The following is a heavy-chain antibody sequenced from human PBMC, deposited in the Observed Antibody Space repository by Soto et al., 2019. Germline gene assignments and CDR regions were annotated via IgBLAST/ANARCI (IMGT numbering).Heavy chain of an antibody. D-gene: IGHD3-9*01. J-gene: IGHJ3*02. CDR3: ARGPEILTGSDDAFDI. V-gene: IGHV4-34*01. Sequence: QVQLQQWGAGLLKPSETLSLTCAVYGGSFSGYYWSWIRQPPGKGLEWIGEINHSGSTNYNPSLKSRVTITVDTTTNQFALMLSSVTAADTAVYYCARGPEILTGSDDAFDIWGQGTMVTVSS. CDR1: GGSFSGYY. CDR2: INHSGST.